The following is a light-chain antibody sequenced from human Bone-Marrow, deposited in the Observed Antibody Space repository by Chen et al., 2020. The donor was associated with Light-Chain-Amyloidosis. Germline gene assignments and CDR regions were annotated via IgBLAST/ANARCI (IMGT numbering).Light chain of an antibody. CDR3: QSADSSGTYEVI. CDR2: RDT. Sequence: SYELTQPPSVSVSPGQTARITCSGDDLPTKYAYWYQQKPGQAPVLVIHRDTERPSGISERFSGSSSGTTATLTISGVQAEDGADYHCQSADSSGTYEVIFGGETKLTVL. J-gene: IGLJ2*01. V-gene: IGLV3-25*03. CDR1: DLPTKY.